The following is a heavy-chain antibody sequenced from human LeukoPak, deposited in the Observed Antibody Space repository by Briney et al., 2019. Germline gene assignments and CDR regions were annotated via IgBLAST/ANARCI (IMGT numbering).Heavy chain of an antibody. V-gene: IGHV4-39*07. Sequence: SETLSLTCTVSGGSISISSYYWSWIRQPPGKGLEWIGEINHSGSTNYNPSLKSRVTISVDTSKNQFSLKLSSVTAADTAVYYCARGPPNDYGDTGQFDYWGQGTLVTVSS. D-gene: IGHD4-17*01. CDR2: INHSGST. J-gene: IGHJ4*02. CDR1: GGSISISSYY. CDR3: ARGPPNDYGDTGQFDY.